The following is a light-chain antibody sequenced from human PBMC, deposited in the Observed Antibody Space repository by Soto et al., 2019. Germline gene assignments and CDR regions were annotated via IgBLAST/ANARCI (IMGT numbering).Light chain of an antibody. V-gene: IGKV3-20*01. CDR2: RAS. Sequence: EVVLTQSPGTLSLSRGERATLSCRASQSFSSSYLAWYQQKPGQAPRLLIYRASTRATGIPDRFSGSGSGTDFTLTISRLEPEDVAVYYCQQYGSSPYTFGQGTKLEIK. CDR3: QQYGSSPYT. J-gene: IGKJ2*01. CDR1: QSFSSSY.